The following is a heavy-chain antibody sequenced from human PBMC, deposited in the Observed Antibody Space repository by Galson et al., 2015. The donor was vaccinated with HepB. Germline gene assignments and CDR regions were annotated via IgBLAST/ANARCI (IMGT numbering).Heavy chain of an antibody. CDR2: INRYSSFI. J-gene: IGHJ4*02. CDR3: ARDPPLGAPFDY. D-gene: IGHD7-27*01. V-gene: IGHV3-21*01. Sequence: SLRLSCEASGGSFNYYNMIWVRQGPGTGLEWISSINRYSSFIYYADSVRGRFTIPRDNAKNSLYLQMNSLRVEDTAIYYCARDPPLGAPFDYWGQGTLVTVSS. CDR1: GGSFNYYN.